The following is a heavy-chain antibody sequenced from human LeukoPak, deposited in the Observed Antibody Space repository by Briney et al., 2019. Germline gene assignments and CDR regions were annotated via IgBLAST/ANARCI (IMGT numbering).Heavy chain of an antibody. D-gene: IGHD3-22*01. V-gene: IGHV4-34*01. CDR2: INHSGST. CDR3: ARGRYYYDSSGPMAS. J-gene: IGHJ4*02. Sequence: PSETLSLTCAVYGGSFSGYYWSWIRQPPGKGLEWIGEINHSGSTNYNPSLKSRVTISVDTSKNQFSLKLSSVTAADTAVYYCARGRYYYDSSGPMASWGQGTLVTVSS. CDR1: GGSFSGYY.